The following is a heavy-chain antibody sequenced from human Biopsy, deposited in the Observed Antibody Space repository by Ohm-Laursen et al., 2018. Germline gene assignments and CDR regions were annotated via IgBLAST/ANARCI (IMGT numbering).Heavy chain of an antibody. Sequence: SDTLSLTCRVSGGSIGGGEYYWNWIRQHPGKGLEWIGLISYSGATFYNPSLESLLTISIDTSKNHFSLNLRSVTAADTAVYYCARGVPHYDGSGFPLAGYWYFDLWGRGTLVTVSS. CDR3: ARGVPHYDGSGFPLAGYWYFDL. V-gene: IGHV4-31*01. CDR2: ISYSGAT. D-gene: IGHD3-22*01. J-gene: IGHJ2*01. CDR1: GGSIGGGEYY.